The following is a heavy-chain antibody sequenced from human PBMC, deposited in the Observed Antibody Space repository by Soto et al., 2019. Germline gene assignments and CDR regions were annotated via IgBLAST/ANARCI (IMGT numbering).Heavy chain of an antibody. CDR3: ARADYEILTGSYAMDV. CDR1: GDSLGNYY. D-gene: IGHD3-9*01. V-gene: IGHV4-4*07. J-gene: IGHJ6*02. Sequence: SETLSLTYTVSGDSLGNYYWFWIRQPVGKGLEWTGRVSSSGNTNANPTLNSRATMSIDTSKNQFSLRLRSVTAADTAVYYCARADYEILTGSYAMDVWGQGTTVTVSS. CDR2: VSSSGNT.